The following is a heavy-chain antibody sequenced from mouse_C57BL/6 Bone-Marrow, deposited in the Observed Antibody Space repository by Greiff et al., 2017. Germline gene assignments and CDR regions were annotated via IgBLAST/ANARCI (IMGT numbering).Heavy chain of an antibody. CDR2: IDPSDSET. J-gene: IGHJ4*01. V-gene: IGHV1-52*01. Sequence: VQLQQPGAELVRPGSSVKLSCKASGYTFTSYWMHWVKQRPIQGLEWIGNIDPSDSETHYNQKFKDKATLTVDKSSSTAYMQLSNLTSEDSAVYDCARGGCGNYGSYYCSMDYWGQGTSLTVSS. D-gene: IGHD2-1*01. CDR3: ARGGCGNYGSYYCSMDY. CDR1: GYTFTSYW.